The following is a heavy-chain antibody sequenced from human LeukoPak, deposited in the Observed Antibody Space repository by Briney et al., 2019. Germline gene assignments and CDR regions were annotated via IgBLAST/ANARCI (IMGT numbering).Heavy chain of an antibody. CDR1: GYSFTSYW. D-gene: IGHD6-13*01. V-gene: IGHV5-51*01. Sequence: GESLKISCKGSGYSFTSYWIGWVRQMPGKGLEWMGIIYPGDSDTRYSPSFQGQVTISADKSISTAYLQWSSLKASDTAMYYCARHVIAEYDSSSGHNWFDPWGQGTLVTVSS. CDR3: ARHVIAEYDSSSGHNWFDP. CDR2: IYPGDSDT. J-gene: IGHJ5*02.